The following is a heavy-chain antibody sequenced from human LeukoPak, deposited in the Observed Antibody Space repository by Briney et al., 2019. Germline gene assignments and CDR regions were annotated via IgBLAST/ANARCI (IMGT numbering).Heavy chain of an antibody. CDR1: GYTFTGYY. J-gene: IGHJ5*02. V-gene: IGHV1-2*02. CDR3: ARAYYYGSGKPPFERWFDP. D-gene: IGHD3-10*01. CDR2: INPNSGGT. Sequence: GASVKVSCKASGYTFTGYYMHWVRQAPGQGLEWMGWINPNSGGTNYAQKFQGRVTMTRDTSISTAYMELSRLRSDDTAVHYCARAYYYGSGKPPFERWFDPWGQGTLVTVSS.